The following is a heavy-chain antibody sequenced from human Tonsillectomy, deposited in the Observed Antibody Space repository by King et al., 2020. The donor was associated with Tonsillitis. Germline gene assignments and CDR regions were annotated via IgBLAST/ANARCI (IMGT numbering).Heavy chain of an antibody. J-gene: IGHJ4*02. CDR3: AKNTGSSYGYFEY. D-gene: IGHD5-18*01. Sequence: VQLVESGGGLGQSGGSLRLSCAASGFTFSSYAMSWVRQAPGKGLEWVSTIGGSGAYAYYADSVRGRFTNSRDNSKNTMYMQMNSLRAEDTAIYYCAKNTGSSYGYFEYWGRGTLVTVSS. CDR2: IGGSGAYA. CDR1: GFTFSSYA. V-gene: IGHV3-23*04.